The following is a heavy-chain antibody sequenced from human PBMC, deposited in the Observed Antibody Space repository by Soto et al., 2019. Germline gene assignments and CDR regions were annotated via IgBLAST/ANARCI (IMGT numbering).Heavy chain of an antibody. J-gene: IGHJ5*02. Sequence: EVQLLESGGGLVQPGGSLRLSCAASGFTFSSYAMSWVRQAPGKGLEWVSAISGSGGSTYYADSVKGRFTISRDNSKNTLYLQMNSLRAEDTAVYYCAKERPQYYDFWSGYYRPVPWFDPWGQGTLVTVSS. CDR1: GFTFSSYA. CDR2: ISGSGGST. D-gene: IGHD3-3*01. CDR3: AKERPQYYDFWSGYYRPVPWFDP. V-gene: IGHV3-23*01.